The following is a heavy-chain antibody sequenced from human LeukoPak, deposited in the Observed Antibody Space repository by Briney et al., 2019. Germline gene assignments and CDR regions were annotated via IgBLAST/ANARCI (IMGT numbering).Heavy chain of an antibody. J-gene: IGHJ4*02. D-gene: IGHD3-22*01. Sequence: GGSLRLSCEASGFMFNTYSMNWVRQAPGKGLEWMGIIYPGDSDTRFSPSFQGQVTISADKSISTAYLQWSSLKASDTAMYYCASTVDSSGYSFDYWGQGTLVTVSS. CDR3: ASTVDSSGYSFDY. CDR2: IYPGDSDT. CDR1: GFMFNTYS. V-gene: IGHV5-51*01.